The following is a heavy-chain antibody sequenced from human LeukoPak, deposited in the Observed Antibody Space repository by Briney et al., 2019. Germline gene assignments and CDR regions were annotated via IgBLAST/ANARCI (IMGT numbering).Heavy chain of an antibody. V-gene: IGHV4-59*08. CDR1: GGSISSYY. J-gene: IGHJ4*02. Sequence: SETLSLTCTVSGGSISSYYWSWIRQPPGKGLEWIGYIYYSGSTNYNPSLKSRVTISVDTSKNQFSLKLSSVTAADTAVYYCARLIDYGDKGEFDYWGQGTLVTVSS. CDR3: ARLIDYGDKGEFDY. CDR2: IYYSGST. D-gene: IGHD4-17*01.